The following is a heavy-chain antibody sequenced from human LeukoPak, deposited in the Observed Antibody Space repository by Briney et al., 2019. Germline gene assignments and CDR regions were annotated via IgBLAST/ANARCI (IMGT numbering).Heavy chain of an antibody. CDR2: INHSGST. CDR3: ARSVGLRSLEWLRYFDL. CDR1: GGSFSGYY. D-gene: IGHD3-3*01. J-gene: IGHJ2*01. Sequence: SETLSLTCAVDGGSFSGYYWSWIRQPPGKGLEWIGEINHSGSTNYNPSLKSRVTISVDTSKNQFSLKLSSVTAADTAVYYCARSVGLRSLEWLRYFDLWVRGTLVTVSS. V-gene: IGHV4-34*01.